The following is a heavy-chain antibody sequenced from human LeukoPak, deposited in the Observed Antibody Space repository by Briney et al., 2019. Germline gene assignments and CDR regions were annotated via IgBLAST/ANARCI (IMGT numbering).Heavy chain of an antibody. V-gene: IGHV1-2*06. CDR2: INPNSGGT. Sequence: ASVKVSCKASGYTFTGYYMHWVRQAPGQGLEWMGRINPNSGGTNYAQKFQGRVTMTEDTSTDTGYMELSSLRSEDTAVYYCATDLTTLTHYYDSSGYAFDYWGQGTLVTVSS. CDR1: GYTFTGYY. D-gene: IGHD3-22*01. CDR3: ATDLTTLTHYYDSSGYAFDY. J-gene: IGHJ4*02.